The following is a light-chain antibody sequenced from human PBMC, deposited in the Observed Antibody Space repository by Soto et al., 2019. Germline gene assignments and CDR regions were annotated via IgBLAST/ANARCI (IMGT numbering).Light chain of an antibody. Sequence: DVVVTQSPLSLPVSLGQAASISCRSSQSLVYRDGNTYLSWFHKRTGQSPRRLIYKVSNRDSGVPDRFSGSGSGTDFTLKISRVEAEDVGVYYCMQGTHWPPITFGQGIRLEIK. CDR2: KVS. CDR3: MQGTHWPPIT. J-gene: IGKJ5*01. CDR1: QSLVYRDGNTY. V-gene: IGKV2-30*01.